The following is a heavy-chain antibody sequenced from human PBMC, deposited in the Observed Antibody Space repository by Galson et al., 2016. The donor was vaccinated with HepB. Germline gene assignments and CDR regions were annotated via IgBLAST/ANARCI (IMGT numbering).Heavy chain of an antibody. CDR2: ISHIRSTI. V-gene: IGHV3-48*02. CDR1: GFSFSSYS. CDR3: ARGMGDAYDDS. Sequence: SLRLSCAASGFSFSSYSMNWVRQAPGKGLEWVSYISHIRSTIYYGDSVKGRFIISRDNAKNSLYLQMHSLGDGDTAVYYCARGMGDAYDDSWGQGTLVTVSS. J-gene: IGHJ5*02. D-gene: IGHD5-12*01.